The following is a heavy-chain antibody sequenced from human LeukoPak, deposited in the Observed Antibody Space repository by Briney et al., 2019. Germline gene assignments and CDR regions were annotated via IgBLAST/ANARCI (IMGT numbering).Heavy chain of an antibody. V-gene: IGHV3-33*06. CDR2: IWYDGSNK. D-gene: IGHD6-6*01. Sequence: SGGSLRLSCAASGFTFSSYGMHWVRQAPGKGLEWVAVIWYDGSNKYYADSVKGRFTISRDNSKNTLYLQMNSLRAEDTAVYYCAKDLRVGRAARPIWFDPWGQGTLVTVSS. CDR3: AKDLRVGRAARPIWFDP. J-gene: IGHJ5*02. CDR1: GFTFSSYG.